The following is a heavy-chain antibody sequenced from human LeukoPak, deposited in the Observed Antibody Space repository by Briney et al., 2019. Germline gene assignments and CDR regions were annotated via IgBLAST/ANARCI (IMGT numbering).Heavy chain of an antibody. CDR2: ISSSSSTI. J-gene: IGHJ4*02. D-gene: IGHD3-10*01. Sequence: GGSLRLSCAASGFTFSSYSMNWVRQAPGKGLEWVSYISSSSSTIYYADSVKGRFTISRDNAKNSLYLQMNSLRAEDTAVYYCARGAYGSGSYDDYWGQGTLVTVSS. CDR3: ARGAYGSGSYDDY. CDR1: GFTFSSYS. V-gene: IGHV3-48*01.